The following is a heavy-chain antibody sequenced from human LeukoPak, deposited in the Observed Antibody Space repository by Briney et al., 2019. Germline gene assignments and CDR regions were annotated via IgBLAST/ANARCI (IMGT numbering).Heavy chain of an antibody. CDR1: GGSISSSSYY. Sequence: PSETLSLTCTVSGGSISSSSYYWGWIRQPPGTGLEWIGSIYYSGSTYYNPSLKSRVTISVDTSKNQFSLKLSSVTAADTAVYYCARGSSLDWQYPHYFDYWGQGTLVTVSS. CDR2: IYYSGST. J-gene: IGHJ4*02. CDR3: ARGSSLDWQYPHYFDY. V-gene: IGHV4-39*07. D-gene: IGHD3-9*01.